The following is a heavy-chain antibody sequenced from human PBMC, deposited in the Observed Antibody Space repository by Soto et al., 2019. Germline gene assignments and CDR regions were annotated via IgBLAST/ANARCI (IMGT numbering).Heavy chain of an antibody. J-gene: IGHJ6*02. Sequence: SETLSLTCTVSGGSISSYYWSWIRQPPGKGLEWIGYIYYSGSTNYNPSLKGRVTISVDTSKNQFSLKLSSVTAADTAVYYCARNGPLGYGSGSYPYYYYGMDVWGQGTTVTVSS. D-gene: IGHD3-10*01. V-gene: IGHV4-59*01. CDR1: GGSISSYY. CDR3: ARNGPLGYGSGSYPYYYYGMDV. CDR2: IYYSGST.